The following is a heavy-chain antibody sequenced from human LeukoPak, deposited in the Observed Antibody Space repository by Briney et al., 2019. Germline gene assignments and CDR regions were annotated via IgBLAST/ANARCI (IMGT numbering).Heavy chain of an antibody. CDR1: GGSISSYY. J-gene: IGHJ4*02. CDR3: AGGGGLRPFDY. CDR2: IYYSGNT. D-gene: IGHD5-12*01. V-gene: IGHV4-59*08. Sequence: PSETLSLTCTVSGGSISSYYWSWIRQPPGKGLEWIGYIYYSGNTNYNPSLKSRVTISVDTSKNQFSLKLSSVTAADTAVYYCAGGGGLRPFDYWGQGTLVTVSS.